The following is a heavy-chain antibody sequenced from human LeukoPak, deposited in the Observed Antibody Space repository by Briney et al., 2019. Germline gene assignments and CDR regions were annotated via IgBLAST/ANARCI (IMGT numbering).Heavy chain of an antibody. J-gene: IGHJ6*03. CDR2: IKSDGST. CDR1: GFTFSTYW. D-gene: IGHD2-2*01. Sequence: GGSLRLSCAASGFTFSTYWMHWVRQAPGKGLVWVSRIKSDGSTNYADSVKGRFTISRDNSKNTLYLQMNSLRAEDTAVYYCARETIGYCSSTSCYYYYYMDVWGKGTTVTVSS. V-gene: IGHV3-74*01. CDR3: ARETIGYCSSTSCYYYYYMDV.